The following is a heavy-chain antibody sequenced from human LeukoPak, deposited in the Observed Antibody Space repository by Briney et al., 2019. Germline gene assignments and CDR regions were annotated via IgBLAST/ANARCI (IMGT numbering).Heavy chain of an antibody. CDR1: GFTFSIYA. CDR2: INNNGGTT. Sequence: GGSLRLSCSASGFTFSIYAMHCVRQAPGKGLEYLSGINNNGGTTNYADSVRGRFTISRDNFKNTLYLQMSSLRPEDTALYYCVKTMVTFGGIIRADAFDIWGQGTMVTVSS. CDR3: VKTMVTFGGIIRADAFDI. J-gene: IGHJ3*02. V-gene: IGHV3-64D*06. D-gene: IGHD3-16*01.